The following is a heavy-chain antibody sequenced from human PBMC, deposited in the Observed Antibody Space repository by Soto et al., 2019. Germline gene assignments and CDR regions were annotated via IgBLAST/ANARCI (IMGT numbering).Heavy chain of an antibody. Sequence: QVQLVESGGGVVQPEKSLRLSCAASGFTFSTFGMHWVRNAPGKGLEWVAVIWNDGSNQYYADSVKGRFTISRDNSKNTLYLHMNRLRADDTAVYYCASDRDTYHLARFDYWGQGTLFTVSS. V-gene: IGHV3-33*01. CDR2: IWNDGSNQ. CDR3: ASDRDTYHLARFDY. CDR1: GFTFSTFG. D-gene: IGHD2-2*01. J-gene: IGHJ4*02.